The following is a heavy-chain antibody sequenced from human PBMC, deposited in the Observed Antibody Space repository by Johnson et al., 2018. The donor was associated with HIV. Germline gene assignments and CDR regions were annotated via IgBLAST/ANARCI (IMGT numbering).Heavy chain of an antibody. Sequence: QVQLVESGGGVVQPGRSLRLSCAASGLTFSSYGMHWVRQAPGKGLEWVAVISYDGSNKYYADSVKGRFTISRDNSKNTLYLQMNSLRAEDTAVYYCAKVRGELWSGYYGGLNDAFDIWGQGTMVTVSS. CDR2: ISYDGSNK. J-gene: IGHJ3*02. CDR1: GLTFSSYG. V-gene: IGHV3-30*18. D-gene: IGHD3-3*01. CDR3: AKVRGELWSGYYGGLNDAFDI.